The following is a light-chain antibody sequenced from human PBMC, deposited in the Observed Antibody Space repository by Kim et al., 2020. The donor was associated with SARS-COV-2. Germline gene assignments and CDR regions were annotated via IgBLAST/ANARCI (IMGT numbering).Light chain of an antibody. V-gene: IGKV1-27*01. CDR3: QKYNGAPWT. J-gene: IGKJ1*01. CDR1: QGISKD. CDR2: AAS. Sequence: SASVGDRVTITCRASQGISKDLAWYQQKPGNAPKLLIFAASALQSGVPTRFSGSGSGTDFTLTISSLQPEDVATYYCQKYNGAPWTFGQGTKPEI.